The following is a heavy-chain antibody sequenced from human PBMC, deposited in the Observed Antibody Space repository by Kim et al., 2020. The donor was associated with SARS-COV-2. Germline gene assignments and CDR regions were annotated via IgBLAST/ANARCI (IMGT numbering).Heavy chain of an antibody. CDR1: DGSISSSSYY. CDR2: IYYSGST. J-gene: IGHJ6*02. Sequence: SETLSLTCTVSDGSISSSSYYWGWIRQPPGKGLEWIGSIYYSGSTYYNPSLKSRVTISVDTSKNQFSLKLSSVTAADTAVYYCARGPITMVRGVIAYGMDVWGQGTTVTVSS. V-gene: IGHV4-39*01. CDR3: ARGPITMVRGVIAYGMDV. D-gene: IGHD3-10*01.